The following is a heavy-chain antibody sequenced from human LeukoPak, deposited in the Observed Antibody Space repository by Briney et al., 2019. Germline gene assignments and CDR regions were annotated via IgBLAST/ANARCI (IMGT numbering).Heavy chain of an antibody. J-gene: IGHJ4*02. Sequence: PGGSLRLSCAASGFTFSSYSMNWVRQAPGKGLEWVSSISSSSSYIYYADSVKGRFTISRDDAKNSLYLQMNSLRAEDTAVYYCAARLYDYVWGSYRYRDYWGQGTLVTVSS. CDR2: ISSSSSYI. CDR1: GFTFSSYS. CDR3: AARLYDYVWGSYRYRDY. D-gene: IGHD3-16*02. V-gene: IGHV3-21*01.